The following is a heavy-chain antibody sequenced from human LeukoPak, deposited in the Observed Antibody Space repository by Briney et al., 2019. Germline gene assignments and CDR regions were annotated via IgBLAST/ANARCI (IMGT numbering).Heavy chain of an antibody. J-gene: IGHJ6*03. Sequence: GGSLRLSCAASGFTFSSYWMHWVRQAPGKGLVWVSRINSDGSSTYYADSVKGRFTISRDNSKNTLYLQMNSLRAEDTAIYYCAKGDFGGGSCYMDVWAKGPRSPSP. V-gene: IGHV3-74*01. CDR2: INSDGSST. D-gene: IGHD2-15*01. CDR1: GFTFSSYW. CDR3: AKGDFGGGSCYMDV.